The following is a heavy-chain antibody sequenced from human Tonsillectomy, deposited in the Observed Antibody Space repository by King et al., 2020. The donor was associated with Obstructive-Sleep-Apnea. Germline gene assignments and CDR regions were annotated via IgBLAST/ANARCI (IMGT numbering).Heavy chain of an antibody. V-gene: IGHV3-9*01. CDR2: ISWNSGSI. Sequence: VQLVESGGGLVQPGRSLRLSCAASGFTFEDYAMHWVRQAPGKGLEWVSGISWNSGSIGYAVSVKGRFTISRDNAKNSLYLRMNSLRPEDTALYYCAKDLGSGWRYYYYGMDVWGQGTTVTVSS. CDR3: AKDLGSGWRYYYYGMDV. CDR1: GFTFEDYA. J-gene: IGHJ6*02. D-gene: IGHD6-19*01.